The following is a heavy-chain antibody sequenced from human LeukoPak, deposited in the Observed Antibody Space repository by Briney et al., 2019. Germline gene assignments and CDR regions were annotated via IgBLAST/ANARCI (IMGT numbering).Heavy chain of an antibody. CDR3: ARGEYCTNGVCPGDY. D-gene: IGHD2-8*01. CDR1: GYTFTSYG. V-gene: IGHV1-18*01. CDR2: ISAYNGNT. J-gene: IGHJ4*02. Sequence: APVKVSCKASGYTFTSYGISWVRQAPGQGLEWMGWISAYNGNTNYAQKLQGRVTMTTDTSTSTAYMELRSLRSDDTAVYYCARGEYCTNGVCPGDYWGQGTLVTVSS.